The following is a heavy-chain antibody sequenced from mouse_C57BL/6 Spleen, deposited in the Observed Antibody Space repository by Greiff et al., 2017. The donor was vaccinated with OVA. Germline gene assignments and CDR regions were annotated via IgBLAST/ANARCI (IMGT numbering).Heavy chain of an antibody. CDR2: IDPEGGVT. J-gene: IGHJ2*01. V-gene: IGHV14-2*01. CDR3: ARSGDNGTSRYDIDY. Sequence: EVQLVESGAELVKPGASVKLSCTASGFTFKDYYMHWVKQRPEQGLEWIGRIDPEGGVTKYAPKFKGKATMTADTSSNTAYLQLSSLTSEDTAVYYCARSGDNGTSRYDIDYWGQGTTVTVSS. D-gene: IGHD2-12*01. CDR1: GFTFKDYY.